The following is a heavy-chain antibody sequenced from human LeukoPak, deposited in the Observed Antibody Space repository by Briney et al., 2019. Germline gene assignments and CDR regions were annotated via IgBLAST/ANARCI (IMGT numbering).Heavy chain of an antibody. D-gene: IGHD2-2*01. V-gene: IGHV4-31*03. J-gene: IGHJ4*02. CDR2: IYYSGST. CDR3: ARVVPAAPDLFFDY. Sequence: SETLSLTCTVSGGSISSGGYYWSWIRQHPGKGLEWIGYIYYSGSTYHNPSLKSRVTISVDTSKNQFSLKLSSVTAADTAVYYCARVVPAAPDLFFDYWGQGTLVTVSS. CDR1: GGSISSGGYY.